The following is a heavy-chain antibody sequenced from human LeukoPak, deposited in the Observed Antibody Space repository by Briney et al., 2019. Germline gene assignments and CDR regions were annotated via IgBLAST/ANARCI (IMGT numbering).Heavy chain of an antibody. D-gene: IGHD4-11*01. CDR3: AKDAQRGFDYSNSLEY. Sequence: GGSLRLSCAASGFIFSHYGMHWVRQAPGKGLEWVAVIWHDGSSKYYADSVKGRFTISRDNSENTVYLQMNSLRAEDTAVYYCAKDAQRGFDYSNSLEYWGQGDLVTVSP. CDR2: IWHDGSSK. CDR1: GFIFSHYG. J-gene: IGHJ4*02. V-gene: IGHV3-33*06.